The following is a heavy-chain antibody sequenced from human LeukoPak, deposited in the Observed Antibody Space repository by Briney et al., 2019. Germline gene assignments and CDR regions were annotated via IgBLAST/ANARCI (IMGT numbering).Heavy chain of an antibody. D-gene: IGHD6-19*01. CDR3: ARAKSYSSHYYFDY. J-gene: IGHJ4*02. V-gene: IGHV3-33*01. CDR2: IWYDGSNK. Sequence: PGGSLRLSCAASGFTLSRYGMHWVRQAPSKGLEWVAVIWYDGSNKYYADSVKGRFTISRDNSKNTLYLQMNSLRAEDTAVYYCARAKSYSSHYYFDYWGQGTLVTVSS. CDR1: GFTLSRYG.